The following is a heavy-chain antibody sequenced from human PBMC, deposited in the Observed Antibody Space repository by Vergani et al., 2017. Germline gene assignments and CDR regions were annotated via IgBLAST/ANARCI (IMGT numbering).Heavy chain of an antibody. D-gene: IGHD6-13*01. V-gene: IGHV1-2*02. CDR2: INPNSGGT. CDR3: ARPDIAAALWVGFDP. CDR1: GYTFTGYY. J-gene: IGHJ5*02. Sequence: QVQLVQSGAEVKKPGASVKVSCKASGYTFTGYYMHWVRQAPGQGLEWMGWINPNSGGTNYAQKFQGRVTMTRDTSISTAYMELSRLRSEDTAVYYCARPDIAAALWVGFDPWGQGTLVTVSS.